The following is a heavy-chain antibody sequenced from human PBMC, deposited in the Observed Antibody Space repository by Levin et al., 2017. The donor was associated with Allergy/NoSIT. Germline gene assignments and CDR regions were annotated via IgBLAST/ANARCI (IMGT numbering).Heavy chain of an antibody. V-gene: IGHV3-33*01. CDR3: ARESGRLMIITPGAFDV. J-gene: IGHJ3*01. CDR1: GFTFNNYG. D-gene: IGHD3-16*01. CDR2: VWYDESNK. Sequence: GESLKISCAASGFTFNNYGMHRVRQAPGKGLEWVAVVWYDESNKYYADSVKGRFTISRDNSKNMLYLQMNSLRAEDTAVYYCARESGRLMIITPGAFDVWGQGTLVTVSS.